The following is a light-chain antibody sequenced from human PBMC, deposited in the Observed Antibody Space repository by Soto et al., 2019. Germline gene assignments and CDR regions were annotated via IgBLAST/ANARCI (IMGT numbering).Light chain of an antibody. V-gene: IGKV3-15*01. CDR1: QSVSSN. J-gene: IGKJ1*01. CDR3: QQYNNWPRT. Sequence: EIVMTQSPATLSVSPGERATLSCRASQSVSSNLAWYQQKPGQAPRLLIYGASTRAAGIPATFSGSGSGTDFTLTISSLQSEDFVVYYCQQYNNWPRTFGQGTKVEIK. CDR2: GAS.